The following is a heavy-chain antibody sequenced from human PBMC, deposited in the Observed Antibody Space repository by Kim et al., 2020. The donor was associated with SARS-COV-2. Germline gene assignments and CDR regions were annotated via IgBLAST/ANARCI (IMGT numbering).Heavy chain of an antibody. Sequence: SFQGQVTISADKSISTAYLQWSSLKASDTAMYYCARPYSSSWSRDAFDIWGQGTMVTVSS. J-gene: IGHJ3*02. CDR3: ARPYSSSWSRDAFDI. V-gene: IGHV5-51*01. D-gene: IGHD6-13*01.